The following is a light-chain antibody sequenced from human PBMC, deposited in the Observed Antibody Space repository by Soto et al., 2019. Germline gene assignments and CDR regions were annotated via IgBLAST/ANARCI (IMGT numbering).Light chain of an antibody. CDR2: DAS. J-gene: IGKJ5*01. CDR3: QQRTYSIT. V-gene: IGKV3-11*01. Sequence: EIVLTQSPATLSLSQGESATLSFRASQRRSHYLAWYQQKPGQPPRLLIYDASHRATGIPFRFSGSGSGTDFTLTISSLEPEDFAVYYCQQRTYSITFGQGTRLEIK. CDR1: QRRSHY.